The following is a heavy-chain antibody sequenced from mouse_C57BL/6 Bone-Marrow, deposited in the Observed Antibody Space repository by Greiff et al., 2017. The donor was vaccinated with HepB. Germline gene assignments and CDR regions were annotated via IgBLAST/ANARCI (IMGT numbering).Heavy chain of an antibody. J-gene: IGHJ4*01. CDR1: GFTFSDYG. V-gene: IGHV5-15*01. Sequence: EVQLQESGGGLVQPGGSLKLSCAASGFTFSDYGMAWVRQAPRKGPEWVAFISNLAYSIYYADTVTGRFTISRENAKNTLYLEMSSLRSEDTAMYYCARQKTLLYAMDYWGQGTSVTVSS. CDR2: ISNLAYSI. CDR3: ARQKTLLYAMDY.